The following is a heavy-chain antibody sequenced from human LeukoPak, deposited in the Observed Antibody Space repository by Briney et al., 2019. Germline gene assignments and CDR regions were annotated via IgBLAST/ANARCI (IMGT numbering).Heavy chain of an antibody. CDR1: GGTFSTYA. V-gene: IGHV1-69*13. J-gene: IGHJ4*02. D-gene: IGHD3-22*01. Sequence: ASVKVSCKASGGTFSTYAISWVRQAPGQGPEWMGGIIPILGSANYAQKFQGRVTISADESTSTAYMELTSLKSEDTAVYYCAGPPASGSGYYYGLEYYFDYWAREPWSPSPQ. CDR2: IIPILGSA. CDR3: AGPPASGSGYYYGLEYYFDY.